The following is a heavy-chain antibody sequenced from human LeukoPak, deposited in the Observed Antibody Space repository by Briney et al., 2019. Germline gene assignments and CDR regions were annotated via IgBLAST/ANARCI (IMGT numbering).Heavy chain of an antibody. CDR3: AKALLWFGELRMWNAFDI. V-gene: IGHV3-23*02. J-gene: IGHJ3*02. CDR2: ISGSGDST. CDR1: KFNFA. D-gene: IGHD3-10*01. Sequence: GGSLRLSCVASKFNFAMSWVRQTAGKGLEWVSAISGSGDSTFYRDSVKGRFTISRDNSKNTLYLQMNSLRVEDTAVYYCAKALLWFGELRMWNAFDIWGQGTMVTVSS.